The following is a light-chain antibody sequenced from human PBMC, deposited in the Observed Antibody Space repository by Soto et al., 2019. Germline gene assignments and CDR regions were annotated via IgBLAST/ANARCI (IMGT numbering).Light chain of an antibody. J-gene: IGKJ2*01. CDR2: YAS. CDR3: QQRNDLVKT. V-gene: IGKV3D-15*01. Sequence: EIVMTQSPATLSVSPGESATLSCRASQSCDNKLAWYQQKPGQAPRLLIYYASTMATGVPARFSGSGSGTEFTLTISSLQSEDFAVYYCQQRNDLVKTFGQGTKLEI. CDR1: QSCDNK.